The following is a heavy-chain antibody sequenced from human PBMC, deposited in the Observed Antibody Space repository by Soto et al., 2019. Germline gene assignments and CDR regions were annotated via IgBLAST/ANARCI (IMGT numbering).Heavy chain of an antibody. J-gene: IGHJ4*02. CDR3: AGHGGYSYGYAGY. Sequence: GASVKVSCKASGVTFSNHAISWVRQAPGQGLEWMGGIVPMFGTSNYAQKFQVRVTTTAYNSTNTAYMELSGLTSEDTAVYYCAGHGGYSYGYAGYWGQGTMVTVSS. CDR2: IVPMFGTS. V-gene: IGHV1-69*06. D-gene: IGHD5-18*01. CDR1: GVTFSNHA.